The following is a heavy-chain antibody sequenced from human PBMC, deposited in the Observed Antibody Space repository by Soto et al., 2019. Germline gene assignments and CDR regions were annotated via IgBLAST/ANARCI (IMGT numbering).Heavy chain of an antibody. D-gene: IGHD4-17*01. CDR3: AVTTGY. CDR2: VSPDHGNA. V-gene: IGHV1-8*01. CDR1: EYTFTDYD. J-gene: IGHJ4*02. Sequence: QVRVVQSGAEVKKPGASVKVSCKTSEYTFTDYDINWVRQAPGQGLEWMGWVSPDHGNAGYAQQFQGRVTMTSDTSISTVFMELTNLRSEDTAVYYCAVTTGYWGQGTKVTVSS.